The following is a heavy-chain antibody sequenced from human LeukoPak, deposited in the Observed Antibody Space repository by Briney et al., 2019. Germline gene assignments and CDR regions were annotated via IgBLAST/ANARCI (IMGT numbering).Heavy chain of an antibody. D-gene: IGHD3-22*01. Sequence: PSETLSLTCTVSGGSISSSSYYWGWIRQPPGKGLEWIGSIYYSGSTYYNPSLKSRVTISVDTSKNQFSLKLSSVTAADTAVYYCARRTYYYDSRGYYYSIYFDYWGQGTLVTVSS. CDR3: ARRTYYYDSRGYYYSIYFDY. CDR2: IYYSGST. V-gene: IGHV4-39*01. CDR1: GGSISSSSYY. J-gene: IGHJ4*02.